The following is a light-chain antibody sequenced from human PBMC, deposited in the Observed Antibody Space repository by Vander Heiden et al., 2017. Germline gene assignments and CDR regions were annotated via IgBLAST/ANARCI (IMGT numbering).Light chain of an antibody. J-gene: IGKJ1*01. CDR3: QQNYSTPRT. Sequence: IQMPQSPSPLSASVCDRVSIPFRASQSISSYLTWYQQKPGKAPKLLIYAASSLQSGVPSRFSGSGSGTDFTLTISSLQPEDFATYFCQQNYSTPRTFGQGTKVEIK. CDR2: AAS. CDR1: QSISSY. V-gene: IGKV1-39*01.